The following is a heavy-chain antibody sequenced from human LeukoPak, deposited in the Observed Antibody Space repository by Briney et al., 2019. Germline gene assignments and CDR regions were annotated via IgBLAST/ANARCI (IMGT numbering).Heavy chain of an antibody. D-gene: IGHD5-18*01. Sequence: SETLSLTCDVYSGSFSGNYWSWIRQPPGKGLEWIGEINHSGSTNYNPSLKSRVTISVDTSKNQFPLKLSSVTAADTAVYYCARASVDTAMAHFDYWGQGTLVTVSS. V-gene: IGHV4-34*01. CDR3: ARASVDTAMAHFDY. J-gene: IGHJ4*02. CDR1: SGSFSGNY. CDR2: INHSGST.